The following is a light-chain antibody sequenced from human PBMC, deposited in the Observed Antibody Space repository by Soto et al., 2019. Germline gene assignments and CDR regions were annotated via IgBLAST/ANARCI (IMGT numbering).Light chain of an antibody. CDR1: QSVSSSY. V-gene: IGKV3-20*01. CDR3: QQYGSSPPWT. J-gene: IGKJ1*01. Sequence: EIVLTQSPGTLSLSPGERATLSCSAIQSVSSSYLAWYQQKAGQAPRLLIYGTSTRATGIPARFSGSGSGTDFTLTISRLEPEDFAVYYCQQYGSSPPWTFGQGTKVDIK. CDR2: GTS.